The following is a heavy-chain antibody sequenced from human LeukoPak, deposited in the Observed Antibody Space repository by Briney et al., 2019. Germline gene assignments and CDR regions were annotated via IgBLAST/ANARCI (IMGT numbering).Heavy chain of an antibody. V-gene: IGHV3-48*01. CDR3: VRDRPNWALDY. CDR1: GFTLSNYH. J-gene: IGHJ4*02. D-gene: IGHD7-27*01. CDR2: ISARSNAI. Sequence: EPGGSLRLSCAASGFTLSNYHKNWVRQAPGKGLEWVSYISARSNAIYYADSVKGRFTISRDNAKNSLYLQMSSLRAEDTAVYYCVRDRPNWALDYWGQGTLVTVSS.